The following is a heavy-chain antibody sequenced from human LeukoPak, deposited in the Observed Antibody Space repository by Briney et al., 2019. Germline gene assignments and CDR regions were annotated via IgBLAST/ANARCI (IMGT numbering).Heavy chain of an antibody. CDR2: IYSGGST. Sequence: GGSLRLSCAASGFTFSSYWMSWVRQAPGKGLEWVSVIYSGGSTYYADSVKGRFTISRDNSKNTLYLQMNSLRAEDTAVYYCASRGFYYYYGMDVWGQGTTVTVSS. CDR1: GFTFSSYW. V-gene: IGHV3-53*01. CDR3: ASRGFYYYYGMDV. D-gene: IGHD3-10*01. J-gene: IGHJ6*02.